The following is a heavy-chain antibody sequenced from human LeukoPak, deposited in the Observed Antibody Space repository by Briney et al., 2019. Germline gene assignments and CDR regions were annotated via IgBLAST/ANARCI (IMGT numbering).Heavy chain of an antibody. V-gene: IGHV3-23*01. Sequence: PGGSPRLSCAASGFTFSSYAMSWVRQAPGKGLEWVSAISGSAGSTYFADSVQGRFTISRDNSKNTLYLQMNSLRAEDTAVYYCAKDRRDGYNLFDYWGRGTLVTVSS. CDR3: AKDRRDGYNLFDY. J-gene: IGHJ4*02. CDR1: GFTFSSYA. D-gene: IGHD5-24*01. CDR2: ISGSAGST.